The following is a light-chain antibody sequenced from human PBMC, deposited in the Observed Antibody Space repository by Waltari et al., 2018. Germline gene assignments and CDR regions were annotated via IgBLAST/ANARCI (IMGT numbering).Light chain of an antibody. V-gene: IGLV1-47*01. CDR1: NTNLGRNY. Sequence: QSVLTQPPSASGTPGQRVILSCSGSNTNLGRNYVSWYQRPPGTAPRPLIYRSNQRPSGVPERISGSKSGTSASLAISGLRSEDEAEYYCAAWDDSLSGHVIFGGGTKLTVL. CDR3: AAWDDSLSGHVI. J-gene: IGLJ2*01. CDR2: RSN.